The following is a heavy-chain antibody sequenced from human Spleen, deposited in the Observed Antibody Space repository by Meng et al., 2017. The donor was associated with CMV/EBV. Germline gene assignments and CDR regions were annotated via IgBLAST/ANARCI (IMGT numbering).Heavy chain of an antibody. V-gene: IGHV1-2*02. CDR3: ARDPVGVLAFDI. Sequence: ASVKVSCKASGYTFNDQYMHWVRQAPGQGLEWMGWINPNSGVTNYARIFEGRVTMTRDTSISTAYMELSRLRSDDTAVYYCARDPVGVLAFDIWGQGTMVTVSS. CDR2: INPNSGVT. J-gene: IGHJ3*02. D-gene: IGHD3-10*01. CDR1: GYTFNDQY.